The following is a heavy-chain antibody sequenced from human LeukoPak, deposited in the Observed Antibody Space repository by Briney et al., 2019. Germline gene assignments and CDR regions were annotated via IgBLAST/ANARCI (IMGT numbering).Heavy chain of an antibody. D-gene: IGHD4-11*01. CDR2: IKQDGSEK. J-gene: IGHJ4*02. Sequence: PGGSLRLSCAASGFTFSSYWMSWVRQAPGKGLEWVANIKQDGSEKYYVDSVKGRFTISRDNAKNSLYLQMNSLRAEDTAVYYCARDLGYTVTTGDHSYFDYWGQGTLVTVSS. CDR1: GFTFSSYW. CDR3: ARDLGYTVTTGDHSYFDY. V-gene: IGHV3-7*01.